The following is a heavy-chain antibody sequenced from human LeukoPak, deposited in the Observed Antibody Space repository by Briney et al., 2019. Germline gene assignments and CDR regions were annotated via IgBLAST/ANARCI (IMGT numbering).Heavy chain of an antibody. CDR1: GFTFSGYS. D-gene: IGHD1-26*01. CDR2: ISSSSSYI. V-gene: IGHV3-21*01. Sequence: GGSLRLSCAASGFTFSGYSMNWVRQAPGKGLEWVSSISSSSSYIYYADSVKGRFTISRDNAKNSLYLQMNSLRAEDTAVYYCARQGEVGATYYFDYWGQGTLVTVSS. J-gene: IGHJ4*02. CDR3: ARQGEVGATYYFDY.